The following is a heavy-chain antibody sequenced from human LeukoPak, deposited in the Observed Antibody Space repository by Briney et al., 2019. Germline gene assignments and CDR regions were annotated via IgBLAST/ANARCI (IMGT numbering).Heavy chain of an antibody. CDR1: GGSISSSGYS. J-gene: IGHJ6*02. CDR2: IYHSGST. Sequence: SETLSLTCAVSGGSISSSGYSWSWIRQPQGKGLEWIGYIYHSGSTYYNPSLKSRVTISVDRSKNQFSLKLSSVTAADTAVYYCARELSDGMDVWGQGTTVTVSS. CDR3: ARELSDGMDV. V-gene: IGHV4-30-2*01.